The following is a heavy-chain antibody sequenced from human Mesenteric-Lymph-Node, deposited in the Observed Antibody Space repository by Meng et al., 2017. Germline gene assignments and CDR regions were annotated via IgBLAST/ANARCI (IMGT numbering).Heavy chain of an antibody. D-gene: IGHD4-17*01. Sequence: GGSLRLSCAASGISISDYTMNWVRQAPGKGLEWVSSISSSSSTIFYADSLQGRFTISRDNAKNSLFLQMNSLRPEDTAIYYCATEYGYFDYWGQGALVTVSS. CDR2: ISSSSSTI. CDR3: ATEYGYFDY. CDR1: GISISDYT. V-gene: IGHV3-21*01. J-gene: IGHJ4*02.